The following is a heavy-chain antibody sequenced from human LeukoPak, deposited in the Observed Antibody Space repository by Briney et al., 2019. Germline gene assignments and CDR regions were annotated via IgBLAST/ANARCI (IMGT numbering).Heavy chain of an antibody. D-gene: IGHD3-10*01. CDR2: IDDSGNT. CDR1: CGSISRYY. V-gene: IGHV4-59*01. Sequence: SETLSLTCTVSCGSISRYYWSWIRRPPGKGLEWIGHIDDSGNTNYNPSLKSHVTISVDKSKNQFSLKLSFVTAADTAMYYCARSDYHNSGSHTVFDAFDIWGQGTRVTVSS. CDR3: ARSDYHNSGSHTVFDAFDI. J-gene: IGHJ3*02.